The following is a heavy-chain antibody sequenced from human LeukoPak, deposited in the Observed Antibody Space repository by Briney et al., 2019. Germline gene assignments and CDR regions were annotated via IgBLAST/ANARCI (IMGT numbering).Heavy chain of an antibody. CDR1: GGSISSDF. CDR3: AGDIAAVNIPGSRLDP. Sequence: SETLSLTCTVSGGSISSDFWSWIRQPPGKGLEWIGYISYSGITNYNPSLKSRVTISVDTSKNQFSLRLRSVTAADAAVYFCAGDIAAVNIPGSRLDPWGQGTLVTVSS. CDR2: ISYSGIT. D-gene: IGHD6-13*01. V-gene: IGHV4-59*08. J-gene: IGHJ5*02.